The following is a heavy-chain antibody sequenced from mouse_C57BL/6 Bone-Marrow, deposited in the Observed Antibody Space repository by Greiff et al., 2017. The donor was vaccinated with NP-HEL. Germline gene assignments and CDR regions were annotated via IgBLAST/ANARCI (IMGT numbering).Heavy chain of an antibody. V-gene: IGHV5-9*01. CDR2: ISGGGGNT. D-gene: IGHD1-1*01. J-gene: IGHJ1*03. Sequence: VQLKESGGGLVKPGGSLKLSCAASGFTFSSYTMSWVRQTPEKRLEWVATISGGGGNTYYPDSVKGRFTISRDNAKNTLYLQMSSLRSEDTALYYCASRSYYYGSSWGYFDVWGTGTTVTVSS. CDR3: ASRSYYYGSSWGYFDV. CDR1: GFTFSSYT.